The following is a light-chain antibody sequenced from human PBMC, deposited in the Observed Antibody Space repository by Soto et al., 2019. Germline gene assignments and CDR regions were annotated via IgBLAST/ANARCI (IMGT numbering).Light chain of an antibody. CDR1: QTISSW. V-gene: IGKV1-5*03. Sequence: DIQMTQSPSTLSGSVGERVTITCRASQTISSWLAWYQQKPGKAPKLLIYKASTLNSGVPSRFSGSGSGTEFTLTISSLQPDDFATYYCQHYNSYSEAFGQGTKVDIK. CDR2: KAS. CDR3: QHYNSYSEA. J-gene: IGKJ1*01.